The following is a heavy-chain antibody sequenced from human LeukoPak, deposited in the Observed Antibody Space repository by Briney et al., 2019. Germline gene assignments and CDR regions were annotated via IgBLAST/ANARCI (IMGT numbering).Heavy chain of an antibody. V-gene: IGHV4-38-2*02. CDR3: ARGSGWYRGRYYFDY. CDR1: GYSISSGHY. D-gene: IGHD6-19*01. J-gene: IGHJ4*02. CDR2: LYHSGST. Sequence: SETLSLTCSVSGYSISSGHYWGWIRQPPGKGLEWIGSLYHSGSTYYNPSLKSRVTISIDTSKNQFSLKLSSVAAADTAVYYCARGSGWYRGRYYFDYWGQGTLVTVSS.